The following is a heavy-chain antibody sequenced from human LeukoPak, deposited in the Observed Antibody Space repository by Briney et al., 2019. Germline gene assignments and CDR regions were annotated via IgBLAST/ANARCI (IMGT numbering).Heavy chain of an antibody. CDR3: ASSGYSYVSFDY. V-gene: IGHV3-23*01. CDR2: ISGSGGST. CDR1: GFTFSSYA. J-gene: IGHJ4*02. D-gene: IGHD5-18*01. Sequence: GGSLRLSCAASGFTFSSYAMSWVRQAPGKGLEWVSAISGSGGSTYYADSVKGRFTISRDNSKNTLYLQMNSLRAEDTAVYYCASSGYSYVSFDYWGQGTLVTVSS.